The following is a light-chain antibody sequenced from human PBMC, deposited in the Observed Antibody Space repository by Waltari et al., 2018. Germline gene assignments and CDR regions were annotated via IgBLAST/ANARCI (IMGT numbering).Light chain of an antibody. J-gene: IGKJ2*01. V-gene: IGKV3-11*01. Sequence: EIVLTQSPATLSLSPGERATLSCRASQSVNRYFSWYQQKPGQAPRLLIYDASNRATGIPARFSGSGSGTDFTLTISSLEPEDFAVYYCLQRRNWPYTFGQGTKLEI. CDR2: DAS. CDR1: QSVNRY. CDR3: LQRRNWPYT.